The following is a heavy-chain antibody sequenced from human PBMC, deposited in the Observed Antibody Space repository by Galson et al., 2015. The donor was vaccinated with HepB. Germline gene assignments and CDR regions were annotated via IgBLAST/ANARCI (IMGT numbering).Heavy chain of an antibody. V-gene: IGHV1-18*04. CDR3: AREAFDWLFPRYYYYGMDV. CDR2: ISAYNGNT. J-gene: IGHJ6*02. D-gene: IGHD3-9*01. CDR1: GYTFTSYG. Sequence: QSGAEVKKPGASVKVSCKASGYTFTSYGISWVRQAPGQGLEWMGWISAYNGNTNYAQKLQGRVTMTTDTSTSTAYMELRSLRSDDTAVYYCAREAFDWLFPRYYYYGMDVWGQGTTVTVSS.